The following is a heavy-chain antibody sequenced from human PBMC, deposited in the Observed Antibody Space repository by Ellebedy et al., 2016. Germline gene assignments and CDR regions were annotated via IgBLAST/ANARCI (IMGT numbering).Heavy chain of an antibody. CDR1: GFTFSTND. Sequence: GESLKISCAASGFTFSTNDMHWVRQSPGKALEWVSGIGTAGYTFYPDSVKGRFTISRENAKNSLSLQMKSLRAWDTAVYFCARGHGGVRGVISPLDLWGQGTLVSVSS. D-gene: IGHD3-10*01. CDR2: IGTAGYT. J-gene: IGHJ4*02. CDR3: ARGHGGVRGVISPLDL. V-gene: IGHV3-13*01.